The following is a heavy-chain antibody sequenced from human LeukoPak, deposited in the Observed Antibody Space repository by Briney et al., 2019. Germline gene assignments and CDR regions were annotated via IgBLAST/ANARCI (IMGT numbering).Heavy chain of an antibody. J-gene: IGHJ4*02. Sequence: SETLSLTCTVSLDSTTSNFWSWVRQPPGKGLEWIGEIHRSGSPNYNPSLQSRVTISIDRSRNQIVLELSSVTAADTAVYYCAREILGGFNPGAYWGQGILVIVSS. CDR2: IHRSGSP. D-gene: IGHD1-14*01. V-gene: IGHV4-4*02. CDR3: AREILGGFNPGAY. CDR1: LDSTTSNF.